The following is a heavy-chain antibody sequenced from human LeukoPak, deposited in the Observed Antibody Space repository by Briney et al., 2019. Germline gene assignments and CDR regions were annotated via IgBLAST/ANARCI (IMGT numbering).Heavy chain of an antibody. CDR1: GGSISSSSYY. CDR3: ARELITKADAFDI. J-gene: IGHJ3*02. CDR2: IYYSGST. V-gene: IGHV4-39*07. Sequence: SETLSLICTVSGGSISSSSYYWGWIRQPPGKGLEWIGSIYYSGSTNYNPSLKSRVTISVDTSKNQFSLKLTSVTAADTAVYYCARELITKADAFDIWGQGTMVTVSS. D-gene: IGHD1-20*01.